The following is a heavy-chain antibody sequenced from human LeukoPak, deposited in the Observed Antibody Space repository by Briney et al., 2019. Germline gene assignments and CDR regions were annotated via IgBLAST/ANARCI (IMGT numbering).Heavy chain of an antibody. J-gene: IGHJ1*01. CDR3: ARGRRPMTYYDFWSGYSFQH. CDR1: GGSFSGYY. D-gene: IGHD3-3*01. Sequence: PSETLSLTCAVYGGSFSGYYWSWIRQPPGKGLEWIVDINHSGSTNYNPSLKSRVTISVDTSKNQFSLKLSSVTAADTAVYYCARGRRPMTYYDFWSGYSFQHWGQGTLVTVSS. V-gene: IGHV4-34*01. CDR2: INHSGST.